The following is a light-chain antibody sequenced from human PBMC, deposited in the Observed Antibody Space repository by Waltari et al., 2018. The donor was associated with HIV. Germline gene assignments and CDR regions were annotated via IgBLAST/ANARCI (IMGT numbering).Light chain of an antibody. CDR1: SSNIGSNI. J-gene: IGLJ3*02. Sequence: QSVLTQPPSASGTPGQWVTISCSGSSSNIGSNIVNWYQQFPGTAPKVLIYDEAQRPSEVPDRFSGSKSGTSASLASSGLQSEDEADYYCAAWDDSLNGPNWVFGGGTKLTVL. CDR3: AAWDDSLNGPNWV. CDR2: DEA. V-gene: IGLV1-44*01.